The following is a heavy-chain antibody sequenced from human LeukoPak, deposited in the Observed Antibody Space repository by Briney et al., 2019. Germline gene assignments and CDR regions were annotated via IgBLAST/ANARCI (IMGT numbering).Heavy chain of an antibody. J-gene: IGHJ3*02. CDR3: ARVVTIFGVVITNFDI. Sequence: ASVKVSCKASGYTFTSYYMHWVRQAPGQGLEWMGWINPNSGGTSYAQKFQGRVTMTRDTSISTAYMELSRLRSDDTAVYYCARVVTIFGVVITNFDIWGQGTMVTVSS. CDR1: GYTFTSYY. V-gene: IGHV1-2*02. D-gene: IGHD3-3*01. CDR2: INPNSGGT.